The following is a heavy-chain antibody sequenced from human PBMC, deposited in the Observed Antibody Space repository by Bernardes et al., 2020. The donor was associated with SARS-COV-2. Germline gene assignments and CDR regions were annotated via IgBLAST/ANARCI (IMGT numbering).Heavy chain of an antibody. CDR3: ARGALSGTYGVGDY. D-gene: IGHD1-26*01. CDR2: IKTDGSST. V-gene: IGHV3-74*01. Sequence: GGSLRLSCAASGFTFSNYWMHWVRQAPGQGLVWVSRIKTDGSSTSYADSVKGRFTISRDNAKNTLYLQMNSLRVEDTAVYYCARGALSGTYGVGDYWGQGTLVTVYS. J-gene: IGHJ4*02. CDR1: GFTFSNYW.